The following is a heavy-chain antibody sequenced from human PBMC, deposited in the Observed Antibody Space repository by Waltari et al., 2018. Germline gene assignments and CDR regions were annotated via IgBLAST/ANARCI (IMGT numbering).Heavy chain of an antibody. CDR1: GYTFTSHY. D-gene: IGHD3-10*01. Sequence: QVQLVQSGAEVKKPGASVKVSCKASGYTFTSHYMYWVRQAPGQGLECMGICNPRGGRTSYAQNFQGRVTMTSDTSTSTVYRELSSLTSEDTAVYYCARDGSRTIIRGVLGYWGQGTLVTVSA. J-gene: IGHJ4*02. V-gene: IGHV1-46*01. CDR3: ARDGSRTIIRGVLGY. CDR2: CNPRGGRT.